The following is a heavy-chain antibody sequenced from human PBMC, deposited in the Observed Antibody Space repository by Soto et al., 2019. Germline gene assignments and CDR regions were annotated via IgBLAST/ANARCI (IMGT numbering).Heavy chain of an antibody. V-gene: IGHV4-34*01. CDR1: GGSFSGYY. CDR3: ARHRGPAPVY. J-gene: IGHJ4*02. Sequence: ASETLSLTCAVYGGSFSGYYWSWIRQPPGKGLEWIGEINHSGSTNYNPSLKSRVTISVDTSKNQFSLKLSSVTAADTAVYYCARHRGPAPVYWGQGTLVTVSS. CDR2: INHSGST. D-gene: IGHD3-10*01.